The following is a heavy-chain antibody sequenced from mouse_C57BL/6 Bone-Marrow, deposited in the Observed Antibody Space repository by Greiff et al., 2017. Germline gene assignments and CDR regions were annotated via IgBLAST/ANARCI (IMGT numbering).Heavy chain of an antibody. CDR1: GFTFKDDY. J-gene: IGHJ4*01. V-gene: IGHV14-4*01. CDR2: IDPVNGCT. Sequence: VQLQQSGAELVRPGASVKMSCTASGFTFKDDYMHWVKQRPEQGLEWIGWIDPVNGCTEYAAKFQGKATLTADTSSNTAYLQLSSLASEDSAVYYCTTRGVSSLGYAMDYWGQGTSVTVSS. CDR3: TTRGVSSLGYAMDY. D-gene: IGHD1-1*01.